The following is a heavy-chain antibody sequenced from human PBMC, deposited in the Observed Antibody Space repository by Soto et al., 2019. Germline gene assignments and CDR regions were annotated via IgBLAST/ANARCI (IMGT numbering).Heavy chain of an antibody. V-gene: IGHV1-18*01. CDR3: AREGNVGVTQMRYFDH. CDR1: GYTFTTSG. D-gene: IGHD2-21*02. CDR2: ISANNGNT. J-gene: IGHJ4*02. Sequence: QVQLVQSGAEVKKPGASVKVSCKASGYTFTTSGITWVRQAPGQGLEWMGWISANNGNTNYAQNVQGRVTMTTDTPTSTAYMELRSLRTDDTALYYCAREGNVGVTQMRYFDHWGQGTLVTVSS.